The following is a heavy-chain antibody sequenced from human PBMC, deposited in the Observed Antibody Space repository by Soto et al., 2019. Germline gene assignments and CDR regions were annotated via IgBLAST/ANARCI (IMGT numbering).Heavy chain of an antibody. CDR3: ARATYYYDSSGYYLDAFDI. CDR1: GYTFTSYG. V-gene: IGHV1-18*01. J-gene: IGHJ3*02. Sequence: ASVKVSCKASGYTFTSYGISWVRQAPGQGLEWIGWISAYNGNTNYAQKLQGRVTMTTDTSTSTAYMELRSLRSDDTAVYYCARATYYYDSSGYYLDAFDIWGQGTMVTVSS. D-gene: IGHD3-22*01. CDR2: ISAYNGNT.